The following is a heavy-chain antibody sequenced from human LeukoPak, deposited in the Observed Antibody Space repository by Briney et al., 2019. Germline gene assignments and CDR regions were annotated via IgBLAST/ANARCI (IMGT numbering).Heavy chain of an antibody. D-gene: IGHD1-26*01. CDR2: IIPIFGTA. J-gene: IGHJ6*03. CDR1: GGTFSSYA. CDR3: ARDSGSYGDYYYYMDV. V-gene: IGHV1-69*05. Sequence: SVKVSCKASGGTFSSYAISWVRQAPEQGLEWMGGIIPIFGTANYAQKFQGRVTITTDESTSTAYMELSSLRSEDTAVYYCARDSGSYGDYYYYMDVWGKGTTVTVSS.